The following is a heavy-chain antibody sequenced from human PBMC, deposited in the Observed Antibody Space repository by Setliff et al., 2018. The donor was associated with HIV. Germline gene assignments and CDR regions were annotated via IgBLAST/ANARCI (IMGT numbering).Heavy chain of an antibody. CDR1: GFTFSSYA. V-gene: IGHV3-23*01. D-gene: IGHD2-15*01. J-gene: IGHJ4*02. CDR2: IRGSDVST. Sequence: TGGSLRLSCAASGFTFSSYAMSWVRQAPGKGLEWVSGIRGSDVSTYHADSVRGRFTISRDNSKNSLSLQMNSLRAEDTAVYSCARARGGNSEWSYWGQGTLVTVSS. CDR3: ARARGGNSEWSY.